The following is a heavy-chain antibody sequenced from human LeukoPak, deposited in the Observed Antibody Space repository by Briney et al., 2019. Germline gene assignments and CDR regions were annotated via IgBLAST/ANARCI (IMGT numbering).Heavy chain of an antibody. D-gene: IGHD3-10*01. V-gene: IGHV1-69*13. J-gene: IGHJ4*02. Sequence: SVKVFCKASEGAFGAYSIDWVRQAPGQGLDWVGGINPIFNILYYAQNFQGRVTITADESTNTAYLELDSLKHDDTAVYYCAAGRRLGELFYDYWGPGTLVTVSS. CDR2: INPIFNIL. CDR3: AAGRRLGELFYDY. CDR1: EGAFGAYS.